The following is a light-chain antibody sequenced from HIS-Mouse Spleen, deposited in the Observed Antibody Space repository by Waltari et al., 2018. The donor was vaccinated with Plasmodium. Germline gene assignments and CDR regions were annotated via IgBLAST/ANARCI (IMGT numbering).Light chain of an antibody. CDR1: SSDVGGYNY. CDR2: EVS. CDR3: SSYAGSNNLV. V-gene: IGLV2-8*01. J-gene: IGLJ2*01. Sequence: QSALTQPPSASGSPGQSVTISCTGTSSDVGGYNYVSWYQQHPGKAPKLMIYEVSKRPSGVPVRFSGSKSGNTGALTVSGLQAEDEADYYCSSYAGSNNLVFGGGTKLTVL.